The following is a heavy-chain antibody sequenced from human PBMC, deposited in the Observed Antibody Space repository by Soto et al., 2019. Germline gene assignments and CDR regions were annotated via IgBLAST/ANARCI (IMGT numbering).Heavy chain of an antibody. V-gene: IGHV1-69*12. J-gene: IGHJ6*02. CDR3: ARRYCISTSCHYYGMDV. D-gene: IGHD2-2*01. Sequence: QVQLVQSGAEVKKPGSSVKVSCKASGGTFSTYTINWVQQAPGQGLEWMGGIIPMFGTANYAQKFQGRVTITADESTSTAYMELSSLRSEDTAVYYCARRYCISTSCHYYGMDVWGQGTTVTVSS. CDR1: GGTFSTYT. CDR2: IIPMFGTA.